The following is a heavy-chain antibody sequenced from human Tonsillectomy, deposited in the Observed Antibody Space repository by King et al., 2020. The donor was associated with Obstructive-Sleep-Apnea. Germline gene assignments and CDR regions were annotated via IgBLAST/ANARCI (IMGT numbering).Heavy chain of an antibody. CDR3: ARADGYNFGQHTYFDY. CDR2: IYHSGTT. Sequence: VQLQESGPGLVKPSETLSLTCTVSGYSISHGFYWGWIRQPPGKGLEWIGIIYHSGTTKCNPSLKSRVTISVDTSKTQFSLMLTSVTAADPAVYYCARADGYNFGQHTYFDYWGQGTLVTVSS. CDR1: GYSISHGFY. J-gene: IGHJ4*02. D-gene: IGHD5-24*01. V-gene: IGHV4-38-2*02.